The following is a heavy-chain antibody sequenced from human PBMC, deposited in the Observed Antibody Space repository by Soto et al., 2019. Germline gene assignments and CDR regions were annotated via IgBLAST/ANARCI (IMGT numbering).Heavy chain of an antibody. CDR3: VGGQYYFDY. D-gene: IGHD3-10*01. CDR1: GFPFTSYC. V-gene: IGHV3-30*03. J-gene: IGHJ4*02. CDR2: ISYDGSDK. Sequence: PGGSLXLSCAASGFPFTSYCMHWVREGPDKGLEWVAIISYDGSDKYYADSVKGRFTISRDNSKNTLYLQMNSLRPEDTALYYCVGGQYYFDYRGQGTLVTVSS.